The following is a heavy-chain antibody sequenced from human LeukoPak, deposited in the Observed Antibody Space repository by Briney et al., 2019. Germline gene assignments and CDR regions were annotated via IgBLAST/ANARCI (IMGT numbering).Heavy chain of an antibody. V-gene: IGHV4-4*07. CDR2: IYTSGST. Sequence: PSETLSLTCTVSGGSISSYYWSWIRQPAGKGLEWIGRIYTSGSTNYNPSLKSRVTMSVDTSKNQFSLKLSSVTAADTAVYYCAREEASDYDFWSGYSVFDYWGQGTLVTVSS. J-gene: IGHJ4*02. CDR1: GGSISSYY. CDR3: AREEASDYDFWSGYSVFDY. D-gene: IGHD3-3*01.